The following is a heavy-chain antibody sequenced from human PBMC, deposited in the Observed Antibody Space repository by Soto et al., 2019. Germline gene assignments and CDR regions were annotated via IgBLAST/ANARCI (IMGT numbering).Heavy chain of an antibody. CDR3: ARVPGREYYFDY. D-gene: IGHD3-10*01. CDR2: ISSSSSYI. Sequence: GGSLRLSCAASGFTFSSYSMNWVRQAPGKGLEWVSSISSSSSYIYYADSVKGRFTISRDNAKNSLYLQMNSLRAEDTAVYYCARVPGREYYFDYWGQGTLVTVSS. V-gene: IGHV3-21*01. J-gene: IGHJ4*02. CDR1: GFTFSSYS.